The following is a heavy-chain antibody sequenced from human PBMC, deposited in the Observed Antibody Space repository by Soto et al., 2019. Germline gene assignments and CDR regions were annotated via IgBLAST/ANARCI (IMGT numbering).Heavy chain of an antibody. Sequence: GGSLRLSCAASGFTFSSYAMSWVRQAPGKGLEWVSSITGSGDSAYYADSMKGRLTISRDNSKNTLSLQMNSLRADDTAVYYCAKGVSSAWSNWGQGTLVTVSS. CDR2: ITGSGDSA. D-gene: IGHD6-13*01. V-gene: IGHV3-23*01. CDR3: AKGVSSAWSN. J-gene: IGHJ4*02. CDR1: GFTFSSYA.